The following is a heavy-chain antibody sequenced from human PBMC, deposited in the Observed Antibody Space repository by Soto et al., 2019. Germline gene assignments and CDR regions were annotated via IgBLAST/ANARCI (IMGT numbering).Heavy chain of an antibody. CDR3: AYILTYFDILTGYYSPDAFDI. J-gene: IGHJ3*02. CDR1: GFSLSTSGVG. D-gene: IGHD3-9*01. CDR2: IYWDDDK. V-gene: IGHV2-5*02. Sequence: SGPTLVNPTQTLTLTCTFSGFSLSTSGVGVGWIRQPPGKALERLALIYWDDDKRYSPSLKSRLTITKDTSKNKEDVTMTNMVPVVTATYYCAYILTYFDILTGYYSPDAFDIWGQGTMVTVSS.